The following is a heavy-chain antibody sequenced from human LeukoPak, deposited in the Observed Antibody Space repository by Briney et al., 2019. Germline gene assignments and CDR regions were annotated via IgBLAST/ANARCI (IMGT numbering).Heavy chain of an antibody. J-gene: IGHJ5*02. CDR3: ARAPYDSSGYYYDQ. CDR1: GFIFNKYA. Sequence: GGSLRLPCAASGFIFNKYAMNWVRRAPGKGLEWVSLVTDSGSRTYCADSVKGRFTISRDNSKNTLYLQMDSLRAEDTAVYYCARAPYDSSGYYYDQWGQGTLVTVSS. V-gene: IGHV3-23*01. D-gene: IGHD3-22*01. CDR2: VTDSGSRT.